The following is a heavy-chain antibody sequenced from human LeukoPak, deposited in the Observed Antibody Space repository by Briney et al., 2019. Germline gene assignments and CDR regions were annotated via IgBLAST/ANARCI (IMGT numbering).Heavy chain of an antibody. CDR3: TRGGGGSFPHY. J-gene: IGHJ4*02. Sequence: QPGGSLRLSCAASGLTVSSNFLSWVRQPPGKGLEWVSDIYSGGSTYYADSVMGRFTISRDNSKNTLYLQMNSLRAEDTAVYYCTRGGGGSFPHYWGQGTLVTVSS. CDR2: IYSGGST. D-gene: IGHD2-21*01. CDR1: GLTVSSNF. V-gene: IGHV3-53*01.